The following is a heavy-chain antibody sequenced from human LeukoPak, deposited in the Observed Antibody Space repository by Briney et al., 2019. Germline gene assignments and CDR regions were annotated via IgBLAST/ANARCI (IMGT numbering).Heavy chain of an antibody. Sequence: SVKVSCKASGGTFSSSAISWVRQAPGQGLEWMGRIIPILGIANYAQKFQGRVTITADKSTSTAYMELSSLRSEDTAVYFCVTYYGLGPVWGQGTLVTVS. V-gene: IGHV1-69*04. CDR1: GGTFSSSA. CDR3: VTYYGLGPV. J-gene: IGHJ4*02. D-gene: IGHD3-10*01. CDR2: IIPILGIA.